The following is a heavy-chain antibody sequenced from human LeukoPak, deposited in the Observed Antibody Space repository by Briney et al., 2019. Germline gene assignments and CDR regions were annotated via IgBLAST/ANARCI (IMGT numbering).Heavy chain of an antibody. V-gene: IGHV3-74*01. D-gene: IGHD4-11*01. CDR1: GFTFSSSW. Sequence: GGSLRLSCAASGFTFSSSWMHWVRQTPGKGLVWVSRISTDGSTTTYADSVKGRFTISRDNAKDTLYLQMNSLRAEDAAVYYCAKETLHGFDNWGQGTLVTVSS. CDR2: ISTDGSTT. J-gene: IGHJ5*02. CDR3: AKETLHGFDN.